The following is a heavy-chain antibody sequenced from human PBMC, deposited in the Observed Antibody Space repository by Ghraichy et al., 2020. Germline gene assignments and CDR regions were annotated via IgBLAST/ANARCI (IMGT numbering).Heavy chain of an antibody. J-gene: IGHJ2*01. CDR3: AKIGALGNWYFDL. CDR2: ISRSGGST. V-gene: IGHV3-23*01. D-gene: IGHD3-16*01. Sequence: GGSLRLSCAASGFTFSSTGMGWVRQAPGKALEWVSSISRSGGSTFYADSVKGRFTISRDNSKNTLYLQMNSLRAEDTAVYYCAKIGALGNWYFDLWGRGTLVTVFS. CDR1: GFTFSSTG.